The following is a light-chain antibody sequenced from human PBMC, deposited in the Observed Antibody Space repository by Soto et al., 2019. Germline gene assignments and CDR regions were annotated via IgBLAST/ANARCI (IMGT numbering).Light chain of an antibody. J-gene: IGLJ7*01. CDR3: QSYDSSLSGAV. Sequence: QSVLTQPPSVSGAPGLRVTISCTGSSSNIGAGYDVHWYQQLPGTAPKLLIYGNSNRPSGVPDRFSGSKSGTSASLAITGLQAEDEADYCCQSYDSSLSGAVFGGGTQLTVL. V-gene: IGLV1-40*01. CDR1: SSNIGAGYD. CDR2: GNS.